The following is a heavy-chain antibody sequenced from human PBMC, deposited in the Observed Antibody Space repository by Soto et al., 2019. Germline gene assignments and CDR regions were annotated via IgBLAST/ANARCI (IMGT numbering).Heavy chain of an antibody. V-gene: IGHV3-43*01. Sequence: GGSLRLSCAASGFTFDDYTMHWVRQAPGKGLEWVSLISWDGGSTYYADSVKGRFTISRDNSKNSLYLQMNSLRTEDTALYYCAKDGYSGYDFPKPVPTSNWFDPWGQGTLVTVSS. J-gene: IGHJ5*02. CDR2: ISWDGGST. CDR3: AKDGYSGYDFPKPVPTSNWFDP. CDR1: GFTFDDYT. D-gene: IGHD5-12*01.